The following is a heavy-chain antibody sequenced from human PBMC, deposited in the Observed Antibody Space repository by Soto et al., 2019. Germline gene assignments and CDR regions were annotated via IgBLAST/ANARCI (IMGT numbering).Heavy chain of an antibody. CDR2: ISAYNGNT. CDR1: GYTFTSYG. V-gene: IGHV1-18*01. D-gene: IGHD1-26*01. Sequence: QVQLVQSGAEVKKPGASVKVSCKASGYTFTSYGISWVRQAPGQGLEWMGWISAYNGNTNYAQKLQGRVTISRDDSKNSLYLQMDNLKTDDTAVYYCARLWDRWFDSWGQGTLVTVSS. CDR3: ARLWDRWFDS. J-gene: IGHJ5*01.